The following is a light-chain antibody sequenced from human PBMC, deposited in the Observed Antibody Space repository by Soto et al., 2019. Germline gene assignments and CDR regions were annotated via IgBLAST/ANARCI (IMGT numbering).Light chain of an antibody. CDR1: QSVSSSY. CDR2: GAS. J-gene: IGKJ1*01. V-gene: IGKV3-20*01. CDR3: QQYGSSPPWT. Sequence: IVLTHSPGTLSLSPGERTTLSCRAIQSVSSSYLAWYQQKPGQAPRLLIYGASSRATGIPDRFSGSGSGTDFTLTISRLEPEDFAVYYCQQYGSSPPWTFGQGTKVDI.